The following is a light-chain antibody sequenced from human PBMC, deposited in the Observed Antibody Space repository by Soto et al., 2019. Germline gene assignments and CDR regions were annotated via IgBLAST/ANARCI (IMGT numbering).Light chain of an antibody. CDR3: SSYSGSNNFVV. CDR1: SSDVGGYNY. CDR2: EVS. V-gene: IGLV2-8*01. Sequence: QSALTQPPSASGSPGQSVTISCTGTSSDVGGYNYVSWYQQHPGKAPQFMIYEVSKRPSGVPDRFSGSKSGNTASLTVSGLQAEDEADYYCSSYSGSNNFVVFGGGTKVTVL. J-gene: IGLJ2*01.